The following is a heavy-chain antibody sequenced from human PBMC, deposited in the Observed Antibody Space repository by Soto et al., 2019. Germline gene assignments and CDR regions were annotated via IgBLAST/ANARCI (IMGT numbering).Heavy chain of an antibody. CDR1: GYTLTELS. D-gene: IGHD5-12*01. V-gene: IGHV1-24*01. Sequence: ASVKVSCKVSGYTLTELSMHWVRQAPGKGLEWMGGFDPEDGETIYAQKFQGRVTMTEDTSTDTAYMELSSLRSEDTAVYYCATHYPALYSGYDYWYFDLWGRGTLVTVSS. CDR3: ATHYPALYSGYDYWYFDL. J-gene: IGHJ2*01. CDR2: FDPEDGET.